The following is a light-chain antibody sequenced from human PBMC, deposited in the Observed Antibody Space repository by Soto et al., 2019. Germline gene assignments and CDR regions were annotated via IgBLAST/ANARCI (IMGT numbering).Light chain of an antibody. CDR1: SSDVGSYNL. CDR3: YSYAGSSYVV. V-gene: IGLV2-23*01. Sequence: QSALTQPASVSGSPGQSITISCTGTSSDVGSYNLVSWYQQHPGKAPKLMIYEGSKRPSGVSNRFSGSKSGNTASLTISGLQAEDEADYYCYSYAGSSYVVFGGGTKLTVL. J-gene: IGLJ2*01. CDR2: EGS.